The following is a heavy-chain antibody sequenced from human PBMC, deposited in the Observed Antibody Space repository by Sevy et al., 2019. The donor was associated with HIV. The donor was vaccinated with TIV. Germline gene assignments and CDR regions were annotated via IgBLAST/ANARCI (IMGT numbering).Heavy chain of an antibody. J-gene: IGHJ6*03. CDR1: GFTFDDYA. Sequence: GGSLRLSCAASGFTFDDYAMHWVRQAPGKGLEWVSGISWNSDSIGYADYVKGRFTISRDNAKNSLYLQMNSLSAEDTALYYCEKGGGAYRKYYYYMDVWGKGTTVTVSS. D-gene: IGHD4-4*01. V-gene: IGHV3-9*01. CDR2: ISWNSDSI. CDR3: EKGGGAYRKYYYYMDV.